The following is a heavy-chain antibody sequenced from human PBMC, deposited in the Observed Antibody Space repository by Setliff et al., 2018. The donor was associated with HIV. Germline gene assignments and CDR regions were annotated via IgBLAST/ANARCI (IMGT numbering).Heavy chain of an antibody. CDR3: ARRAGSDYFTRFDY. V-gene: IGHV4-59*11. Sequence: SETLSLTCTVSYGSISGHYWTWIRQPPGKGLEWIGYIHHSGGTQYNPSLMSRLTMSVDSSKNQFSLKLSSVTAADTAVYYCARRAGSDYFTRFDYWGQGTLVTVSS. D-gene: IGHD3-10*01. CDR2: IHHSGGT. CDR1: YGSISGHY. J-gene: IGHJ4*02.